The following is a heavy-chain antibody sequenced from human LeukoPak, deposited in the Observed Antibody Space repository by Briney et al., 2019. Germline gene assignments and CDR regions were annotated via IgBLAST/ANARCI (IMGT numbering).Heavy chain of an antibody. Sequence: GGSLRLSCAASGFTFSSSAMHWVRQPPGKGLEWVAVISYDGKHKYFADSVKGRFTISRDNSRNTLYLQLNSLKADDTAVYYCAKDRDWGTAFDIWGQGTLVTVSS. V-gene: IGHV3-30*18. CDR3: AKDRDWGTAFDI. CDR2: ISYDGKHK. J-gene: IGHJ4*02. D-gene: IGHD7-27*01. CDR1: GFTFSSSA.